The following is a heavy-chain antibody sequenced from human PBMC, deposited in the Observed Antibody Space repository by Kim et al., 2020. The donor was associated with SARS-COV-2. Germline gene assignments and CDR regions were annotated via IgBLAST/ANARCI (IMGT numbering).Heavy chain of an antibody. D-gene: IGHD5-12*01. V-gene: IGHV4-34*01. CDR2: INHSGST. Sequence: SETLSLTCAVYGGSFSGYYWSWIRQPPGKGLEWIGEINHSGSTNYNPSLKSRVTISVDTSKNQFSLKLSSVTAADTAVYYCARWVQNSGYELTSDYYFDYWGQGTLVTVSS. CDR3: ARWVQNSGYELTSDYYFDY. J-gene: IGHJ4*02. CDR1: GGSFSGYY.